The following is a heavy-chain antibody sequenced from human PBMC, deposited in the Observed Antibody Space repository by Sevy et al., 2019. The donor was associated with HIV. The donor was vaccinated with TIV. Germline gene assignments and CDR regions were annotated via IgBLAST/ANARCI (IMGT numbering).Heavy chain of an antibody. CDR1: GFTFSSYA. D-gene: IGHD6-19*01. J-gene: IGHJ4*02. V-gene: IGHV3-23*01. CDR2: ISGSGGST. CDR3: ASPFGYGSGWPTGDDY. Sequence: GGSLRLSCAASGFTFSSYAMSWVRQAPGKGLEWVSAISGSGGSTYYADSVKGRFTISRDNSKNTLYLQMNSLRAEDTAVYYCASPFGYGSGWPTGDDYWGQGTLVTVSS.